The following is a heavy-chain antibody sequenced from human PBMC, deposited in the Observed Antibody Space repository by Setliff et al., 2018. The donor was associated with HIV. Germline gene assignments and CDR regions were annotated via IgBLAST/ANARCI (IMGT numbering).Heavy chain of an antibody. V-gene: IGHV3-66*01. CDR1: GFTVSRNY. D-gene: IGHD1-7*01. CDR2: IYSGGTT. Sequence: GGSLRLSCSASGFTVSRNYMAWVRQAPGKGLEWVSLIYSGGTTSYTDSVKGRFTISRDNSNDALYLEMSSLRAEDTAVYYCARSGIAYTSNYEITSPFFDSWGQGTLVTVSS. J-gene: IGHJ4*02. CDR3: ARSGIAYTSNYEITSPFFDS.